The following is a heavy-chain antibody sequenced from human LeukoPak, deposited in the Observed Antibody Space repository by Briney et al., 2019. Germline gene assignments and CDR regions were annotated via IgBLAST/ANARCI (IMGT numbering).Heavy chain of an antibody. V-gene: IGHV1-18*04. CDR2: INPDNGNT. D-gene: IGHD2-2*01. CDR1: GYPFTRYG. Sequence: ASVKVSRKASGYPFTRYGISWVRQAPGQGLEWMGWINPDNGNTKYAQKFQGRVTMTTDTSTSTAHMELRSLRSDDTAVYYCATYYCSTTSCYPYFFDYWGQGTLVTVSS. J-gene: IGHJ4*02. CDR3: ATYYCSTTSCYPYFFDY.